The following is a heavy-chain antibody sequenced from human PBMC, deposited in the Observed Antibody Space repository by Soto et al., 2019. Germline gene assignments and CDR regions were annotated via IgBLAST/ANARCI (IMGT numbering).Heavy chain of an antibody. Sequence: EVQLVESGGTVIQVGGSLRLSCAASGFIFDDFTMHWVRLVPGKGLQWVSGIDGSGRNTYYADSVKGRFTISRDNSKNTLSVQMSGLRVEDTALYYCAKDGGSVCSGGTCYFQAPDYWGQGTLVTVSS. CDR1: GFIFDDFT. J-gene: IGHJ4*02. CDR2: IDGSGRNT. V-gene: IGHV3-23*04. CDR3: AKDGGSVCSGGTCYFQAPDY. D-gene: IGHD2-15*01.